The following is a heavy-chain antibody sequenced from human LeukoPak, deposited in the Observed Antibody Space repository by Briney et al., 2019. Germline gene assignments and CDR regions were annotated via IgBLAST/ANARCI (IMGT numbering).Heavy chain of an antibody. V-gene: IGHV4-30-4*08. Sequence: SETLSLTCTVSGGSISSGDYYWSWIRQPPGKGLEWIGYIYYSGSTYYNPSLKSRVTISVDTSKNQFPLKLSSVTAADTAVYYCARADCSSTSCYPFDYWGQGTLVTVSS. D-gene: IGHD2-2*01. CDR1: GGSISSGDYY. CDR2: IYYSGST. CDR3: ARADCSSTSCYPFDY. J-gene: IGHJ4*02.